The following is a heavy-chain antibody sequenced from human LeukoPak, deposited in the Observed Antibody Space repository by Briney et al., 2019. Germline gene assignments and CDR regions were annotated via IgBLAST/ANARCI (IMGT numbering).Heavy chain of an antibody. V-gene: IGHV3-33*01. CDR2: IWYHGSNK. D-gene: IGHD2-21*02. J-gene: IGHJ6*02. Sequence: GGSLRLSCAASGFTFSSYGMHWVRQAPGKGLEWVSVIWYHGSNKDYADSVKGRFTISRDNSKNTLYLQMNSLRAEDTALYYCARDRVVVTATLDYYYAMDVWGQGTTVTVSS. CDR1: GFTFSSYG. CDR3: ARDRVVVTATLDYYYAMDV.